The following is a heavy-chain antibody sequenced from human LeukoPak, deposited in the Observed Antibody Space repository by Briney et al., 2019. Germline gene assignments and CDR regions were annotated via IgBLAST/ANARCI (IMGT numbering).Heavy chain of an antibody. CDR3: ARGYSGDY. D-gene: IGHD5-12*01. CDR2: ISSSGSYI. Sequence: PGRSLRLSCAASGFTFSSYSMNWVRQAPGKGLEWVSSISSSGSYIYYADSVKGRFTISRDNAKNSLYLQMNSLRAEDTAVYYCARGYSGDYWGQGTLVTVSS. CDR1: GFTFSSYS. J-gene: IGHJ4*02. V-gene: IGHV3-21*01.